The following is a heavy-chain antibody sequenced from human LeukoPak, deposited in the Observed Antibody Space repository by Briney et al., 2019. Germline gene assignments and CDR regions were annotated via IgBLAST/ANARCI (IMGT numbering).Heavy chain of an antibody. CDR2: ISSYNGNT. V-gene: IGHV1-18*01. CDR3: ARLVGYSYGYGANWFDP. Sequence: ASVKVSCKASGYTFTSYGISAVRQATGQGLEWMGWISSYNGNTNYAQKLQGRVTMTTDTSTSTAYMELRSLRSDDTAVYYCARLVGYSYGYGANWFDPWGQGTLVTVSS. CDR1: GYTFTSYG. D-gene: IGHD5-18*01. J-gene: IGHJ5*02.